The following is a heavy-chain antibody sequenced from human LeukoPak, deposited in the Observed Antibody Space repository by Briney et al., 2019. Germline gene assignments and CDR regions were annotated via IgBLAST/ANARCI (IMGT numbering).Heavy chain of an antibody. CDR1: GGTFSSYA. Sequence: ASVKVSCKASGGTFSSYAISWVRQAPGQGLEWMGGIIPIFGTANYAQKFQGRVTITTDESTSTAYMELSSLRSEDTAVYYCARDGRGVVVPAARYGVYYYYYMDVWGKGTTVTVSS. CDR2: IIPIFGTA. D-gene: IGHD2-2*01. V-gene: IGHV1-69*05. J-gene: IGHJ6*03. CDR3: ARDGRGVVVPAARYGVYYYYYMDV.